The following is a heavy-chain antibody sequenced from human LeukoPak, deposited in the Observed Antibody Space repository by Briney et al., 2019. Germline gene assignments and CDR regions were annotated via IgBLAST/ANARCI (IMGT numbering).Heavy chain of an antibody. J-gene: IGHJ4*02. D-gene: IGHD4-17*01. CDR2: IKSKTDGGTT. Sequence: GRSLRLSCAASGFTFSNARMSWDRQAPGKGLEWVGRIKSKTDGGTTDYAAPVKGRFTISRDDSKNTLYLQMNSLKTEDTAVYYCTTDRYGDYVFDYWGQGTLVTVSS. CDR3: TTDRYGDYVFDY. CDR1: GFTFSNAR. V-gene: IGHV3-15*01.